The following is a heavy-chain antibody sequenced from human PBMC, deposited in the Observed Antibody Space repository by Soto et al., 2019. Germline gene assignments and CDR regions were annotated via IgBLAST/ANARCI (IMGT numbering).Heavy chain of an antibody. Sequence: GASVKVSCKASGGTFSSYAISWVRQAPGQGLEWMGGIIPIFGTANYAQKFQGRVTITADESTSTAYMELSSLRSEDTAVYYCARDLEYCISTSCGLNWFDPWGQGTLVTVSS. CDR2: IIPIFGTA. J-gene: IGHJ5*02. CDR3: ARDLEYCISTSCGLNWFDP. V-gene: IGHV1-69*13. CDR1: GGTFSSYA. D-gene: IGHD2-2*01.